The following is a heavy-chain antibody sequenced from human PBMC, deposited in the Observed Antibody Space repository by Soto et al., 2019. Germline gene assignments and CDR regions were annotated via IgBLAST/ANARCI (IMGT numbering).Heavy chain of an antibody. V-gene: IGHV3-23*01. CDR1: GLTFSSYA. Sequence: VGSLRLSGAASGLTFSSYAMTWVRQAPGKGPEWVSGISVSADSTHYSDSVKGRSIISRDNSKTTLSLQINILRADDTAVYYCARVSLGASTIADYSYYGMDVWGQGTTVTVAS. D-gene: IGHD1-26*01. CDR3: ARVSLGASTIADYSYYGMDV. CDR2: ISVSADST. J-gene: IGHJ6*02.